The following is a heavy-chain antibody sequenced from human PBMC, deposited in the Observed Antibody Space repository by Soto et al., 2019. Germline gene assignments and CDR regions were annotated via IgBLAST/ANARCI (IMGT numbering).Heavy chain of an antibody. J-gene: IGHJ6*03. V-gene: IGHV3-11*01. CDR1: GFTFSDYY. CDR2: ISSSGSTI. D-gene: IGHD2-2*01. Sequence: QVQRVESGGGLVKPGGSLRLSCAASGFTFSDYYMSWIRQAPGKGLEWGSYISSSGSTIYYADSVKGRFTISRDNAKNSLYLQMNSLRAEDTAVYYCARAVPDIVVVPSAHYYYYYMDVWGKGTTVTVSS. CDR3: ARAVPDIVVVPSAHYYYYYMDV.